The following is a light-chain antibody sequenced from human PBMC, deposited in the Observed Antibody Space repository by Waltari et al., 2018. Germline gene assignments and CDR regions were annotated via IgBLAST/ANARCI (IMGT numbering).Light chain of an antibody. CDR3: QQYGSSRRT. J-gene: IGKJ1*01. CDR2: GAS. Sequence: EIVLTQSPGTLSLSPGERATLSCRASQSVSSSYLAWYQRKPGQAPSLLIYGASSRATGIPDRFSGSGSGTDFTLTISRLEPEDFAVYYCQQYGSSRRTFGQGTKVEIK. V-gene: IGKV3-20*01. CDR1: QSVSSSY.